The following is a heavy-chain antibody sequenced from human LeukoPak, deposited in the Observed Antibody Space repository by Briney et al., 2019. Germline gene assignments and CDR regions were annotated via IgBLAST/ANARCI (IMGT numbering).Heavy chain of an antibody. D-gene: IGHD4-23*01. CDR1: GFTFSDYW. J-gene: IGHJ4*02. Sequence: GGSLRLSCAVSGFTFSDYWMHWVRQASGKGLVWISRISTDGSLTDYADSVKGRFTISRDNAKNTLYLQMNSLITEDTALYYCTRSFGGSGDYWGQGTLVSVSS. CDR3: TRSFGGSGDY. CDR2: ISTDGSLT. V-gene: IGHV3-74*01.